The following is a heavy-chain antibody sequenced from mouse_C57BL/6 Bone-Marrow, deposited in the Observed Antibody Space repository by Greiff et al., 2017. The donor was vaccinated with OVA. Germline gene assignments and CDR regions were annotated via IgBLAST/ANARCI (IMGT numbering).Heavy chain of an antibody. V-gene: IGHV1-78*01. J-gene: IGHJ1*03. CDR1: GYTFTDYT. CDR3: ARGGIPHWYFDV. Sequence: VQLVESDAELVKPGASVKISCKASGYTFTDYTIHWMKQRPEQGLEWIGYIYPRDGSTKYNETFKGKGTLTADKSSSTAYMQLNSLTSEDSAVYFCARGGIPHWYFDVWGTGTTVTVSS. CDR2: IYPRDGST.